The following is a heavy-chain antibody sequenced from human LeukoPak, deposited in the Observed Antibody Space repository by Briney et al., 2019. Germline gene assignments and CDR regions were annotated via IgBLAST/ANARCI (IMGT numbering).Heavy chain of an antibody. CDR1: GFIFSSYG. CDR3: TKDAGPTFDWFAP. CDR2: MSAGSENT. J-gene: IGHJ5*02. V-gene: IGHV3-23*01. Sequence: PGGSLRLSCVASGFIFSSYGMAWVRQAPGKGLEWVSTMSAGSENTHYADSVRGRFTISRDNSTDTLYLQMNSLRAEDTAVYYCTKDAGPTFDWFAPWGQGPRVTVSS.